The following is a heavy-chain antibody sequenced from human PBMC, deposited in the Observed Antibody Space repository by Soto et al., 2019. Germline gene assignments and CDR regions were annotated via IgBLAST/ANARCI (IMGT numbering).Heavy chain of an antibody. V-gene: IGHV3-15*07. Sequence: PGGSLRLSCAAFGLTFSNVLMNWVCQAPGQRLGVVGRIKSKTDGGTTDYAVSVKGRFTLSRNDSKNTLKLQMNSLKTENIVVYYYTTEFGSCYFRMEVCGKGITVTSPQ. CDR2: IKSKTDGGTT. D-gene: IGHD3-3*01. CDR3: TTEFGSCYFRMEV. J-gene: IGHJ6*04. CDR1: GLTFSNVL.